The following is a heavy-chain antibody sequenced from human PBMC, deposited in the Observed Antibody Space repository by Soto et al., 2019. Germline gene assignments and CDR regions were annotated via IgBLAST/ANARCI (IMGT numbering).Heavy chain of an antibody. D-gene: IGHD1-26*01. CDR1: GLIFSSYW. CDR2: IKPDGSEE. CDR3: ARDFGELDY. Sequence: EVQLVESGGGLVQPGGSLRLSCEASGLIFSSYWMSWVRQAPGKGLEWVANIKPDGSEEDYVDSVKGRFTISRDNAKKSLYLQMNSLRVEDTAIYYCARDFGELDYWGQGTLVTVSS. V-gene: IGHV3-7*01. J-gene: IGHJ4*02.